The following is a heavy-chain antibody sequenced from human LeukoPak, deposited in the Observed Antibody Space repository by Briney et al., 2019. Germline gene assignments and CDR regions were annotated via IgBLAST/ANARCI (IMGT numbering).Heavy chain of an antibody. CDR1: GGSISSYY. CDR2: IYYSGST. CDR3: AREVEPISAMDKRDWYFDL. V-gene: IGHV4-59*01. D-gene: IGHD5-18*01. Sequence: SETLSLTCTVSGGSISSYYCSWIRQPPGKGLEWIGYIYYSGSTNYSPSLKSRVTISVDTSKNQFSLKLSSVTAADTAVYYCAREVEPISAMDKRDWYFDLWGRGTLVTVSS. J-gene: IGHJ2*01.